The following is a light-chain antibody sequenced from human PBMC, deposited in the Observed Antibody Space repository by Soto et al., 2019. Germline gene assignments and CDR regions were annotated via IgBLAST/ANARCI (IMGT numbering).Light chain of an antibody. Sequence: EIVLTQSPGTLSLSPGERATLSCRASQSVSSNYLAWYQQKPGQAPRLLIYGASNRATGIPDRFSGSGSGIAFTITIRRLEPEDFAVYYCQQYGSSGTFGQGPKVDIK. CDR1: QSVSSNY. J-gene: IGKJ1*01. CDR2: GAS. V-gene: IGKV3-20*01. CDR3: QQYGSSGT.